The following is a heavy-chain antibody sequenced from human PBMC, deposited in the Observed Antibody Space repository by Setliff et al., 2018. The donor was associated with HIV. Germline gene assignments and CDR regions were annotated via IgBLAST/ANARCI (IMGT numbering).Heavy chain of an antibody. V-gene: IGHV4-34*01. J-gene: IGHJ4*02. Sequence: NPSETLSLTCAVYGGSLSGYYWSWVRQSPGRGLEWIGEINQSGNTNFNPSLKSRLIISVDTSKSQFSLKLTSVTAADTALYYCARSDILTGKIKSFDYWGQGTLVTVSS. CDR2: INQSGNT. CDR1: GGSLSGYY. D-gene: IGHD3-9*01. CDR3: ARSDILTGKIKSFDY.